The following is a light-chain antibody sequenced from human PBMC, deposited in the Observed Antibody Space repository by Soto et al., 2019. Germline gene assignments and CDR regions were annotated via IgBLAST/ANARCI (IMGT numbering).Light chain of an antibody. Sequence: EIVLTQSPGTLSLSPGERATLSCRASQSVSSNYIAWYQQNPGQAPRLRIYGASTRATGIPDRFSGSGSGTDFPLTISRLEPEDFAVYFCQQYGRSPPFAFGQGTKVEIK. CDR2: GAS. J-gene: IGKJ2*01. CDR1: QSVSSNY. CDR3: QQYGRSPPFA. V-gene: IGKV3-20*01.